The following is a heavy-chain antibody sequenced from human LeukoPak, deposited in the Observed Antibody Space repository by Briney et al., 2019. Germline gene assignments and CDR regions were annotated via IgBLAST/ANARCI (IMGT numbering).Heavy chain of an antibody. CDR1: GLTFSSHS. D-gene: IGHD1-26*01. J-gene: IGHJ4*02. CDR3: ARGGNSGSYYVGY. CDR2: ISSSSSTI. Sequence: GGSLRLSCAASGLTFSSHSMNWVRQAPGKGLEWVSYISSSSSTIYYADSVKGRFTISRDNAKNSLYLQMNSLRAEDTAVYYCARGGNSGSYYVGYWGQGTLVTVSS. V-gene: IGHV3-48*01.